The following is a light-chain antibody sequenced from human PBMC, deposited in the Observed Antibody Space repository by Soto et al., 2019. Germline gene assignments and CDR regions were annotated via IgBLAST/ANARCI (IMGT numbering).Light chain of an antibody. CDR1: SSNIGAGYD. V-gene: IGLV1-40*01. J-gene: IGLJ1*01. Sequence: QSVLTQPPSVSGAPGQRVTISCTGSSSNIGAGYDVHWYQHLPGTAPKLLIYANNNRPSGVPDRFSGSKSGTSASLAITGLQVEDEADYYCQSYDSSLSVFGSGTKVTVL. CDR2: ANN. CDR3: QSYDSSLSV.